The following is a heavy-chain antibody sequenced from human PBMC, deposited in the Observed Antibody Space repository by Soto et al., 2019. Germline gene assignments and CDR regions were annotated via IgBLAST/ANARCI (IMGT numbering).Heavy chain of an antibody. D-gene: IGHD3-10*01. CDR1: GYGFTTYW. J-gene: IGHJ4*02. V-gene: IGHV5-10-1*01. CDR3: ARFDLRGNAPVDY. CDR2: IDPGDSYT. Sequence: RGESLKISCKASGYGFTTYWISWVRQMPGKGLEWMGRIDPGDSYTNYSPSFQGHVTISADKSISTAYLQWSSLKASDTAMYFCARFDLRGNAPVDYWGQGTQVTVSS.